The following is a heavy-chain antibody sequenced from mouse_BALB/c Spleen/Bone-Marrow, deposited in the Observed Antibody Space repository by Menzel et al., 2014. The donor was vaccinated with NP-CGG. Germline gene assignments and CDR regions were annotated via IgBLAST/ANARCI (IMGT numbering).Heavy chain of an antibody. V-gene: IGHV5-12*02. CDR1: GFTFSDYY. J-gene: IGHJ4*01. CDR2: ISNGGGST. CDR3: ARGGIYYGMDY. Sequence: EVQGVESGGGLVQPGGSLKLSCATSGFTFSDYYMYWVRQTPEKRLEWVAYISNGGGSTYYPDTVKGRFTTSRDNAKNTLYLQMSRLKSEDTAMYYCARGGIYYGMDYWGQGTSVTVSS.